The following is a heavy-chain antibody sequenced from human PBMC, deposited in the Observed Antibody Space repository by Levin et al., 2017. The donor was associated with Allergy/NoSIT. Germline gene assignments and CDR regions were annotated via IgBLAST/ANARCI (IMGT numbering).Heavy chain of an antibody. J-gene: IGHJ6*02. Sequence: SETLSLTCTVSGGSISSYYWSWIRQPPGKGLEWIGYIYYSGSTNYNPSLKSRVTISVDTSKNQFSLKLSSVTAADTAVYYGARGSMVGDLWSYGMDVWGQGTTVTVSS. D-gene: IGHD3-3*01. V-gene: IGHV4-59*01. CDR3: ARGSMVGDLWSYGMDV. CDR1: GGSISSYY. CDR2: IYYSGST.